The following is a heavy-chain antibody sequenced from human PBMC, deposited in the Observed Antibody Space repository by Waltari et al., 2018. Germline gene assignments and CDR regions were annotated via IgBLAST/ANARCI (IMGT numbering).Heavy chain of an antibody. J-gene: IGHJ5*02. CDR1: GVSISTNIYY. Sequence: QLQLQESGPGLVKPSETLSLTCTVSGVSISTNIYYWGWIRQPPGKGLEWIGTIHYTGNTYYNPSLKSRVTISLDTSKNQFSLKPTSVTAADTAVYYCARDQLRTNWFDPWGQGTLVTVSS. CDR3: ARDQLRTNWFDP. D-gene: IGHD4-17*01. CDR2: IHYTGNT. V-gene: IGHV4-39*07.